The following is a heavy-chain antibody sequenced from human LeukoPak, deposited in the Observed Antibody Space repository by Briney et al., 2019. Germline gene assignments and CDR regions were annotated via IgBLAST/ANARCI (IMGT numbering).Heavy chain of an antibody. CDR3: AREGRFYGMDV. V-gene: IGHV3-33*08. J-gene: IGHJ6*02. CDR2: IWYDGSNK. CDR1: GFTFSSYA. Sequence: GGSLRLSCAASGFTFSSYAMSWVRQAPGRGLGWVAVIWYDGSNKYYADSVKGRFTISRDNSKNTLYLQMNSLRAEDTAVYYCAREGRFYGMDVWGQGTTVTVSS. D-gene: IGHD3-3*01.